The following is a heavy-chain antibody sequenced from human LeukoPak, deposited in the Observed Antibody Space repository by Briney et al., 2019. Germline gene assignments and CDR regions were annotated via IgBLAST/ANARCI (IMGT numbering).Heavy chain of an antibody. Sequence: GGSLRLSCTASGFTFGDYAMDWVRQAPGKGLEWVGFIRSKAYGGTTEYAASVKGRFTISRDDSESIAYLQMNSLKTEDTAVYYCSRESAEATAKFDYWGQGTPVTLSS. V-gene: IGHV3-49*04. CDR3: SRESAEATAKFDY. J-gene: IGHJ4*02. CDR1: GFTFGDYA. CDR2: IRSKAYGGTT. D-gene: IGHD2-21*02.